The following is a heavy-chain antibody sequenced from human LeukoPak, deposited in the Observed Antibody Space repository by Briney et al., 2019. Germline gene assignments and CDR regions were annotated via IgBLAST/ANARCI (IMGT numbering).Heavy chain of an antibody. CDR1: GGTFSSYA. CDR2: IIPIFGTA. CDR3: ARGYYYDSSGYYSSLDY. J-gene: IGHJ4*02. Sequence: SVMVSCKAPGGTFSSYAISWVRQAPGQGLEWMGGIIPIFGTANYAQKFQGRVTITADESTSTAYMELSSLRSEDTAVYYCARGYYYDSSGYYSSLDYWGQGTLVTVSS. V-gene: IGHV1-69*01. D-gene: IGHD3-22*01.